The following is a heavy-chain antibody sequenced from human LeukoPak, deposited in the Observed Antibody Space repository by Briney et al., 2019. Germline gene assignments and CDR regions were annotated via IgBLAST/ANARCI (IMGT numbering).Heavy chain of an antibody. D-gene: IGHD3-16*01. CDR2: ISDDGSKK. J-gene: IGHJ4*02. CDR3: AKDGQGLTYYFDY. CDR1: GFTFSSYG. V-gene: IGHV3-30*18. Sequence: GRSLRLSCVASGFTFSSYGMHWVRQAAGEGLEWVAVISDDGSKKYYVDSVKGRFTISRDNSKNTLYLQMNSLRAEDTAVYYCAKDGQGLTYYFDYWGRGTLVTVSS.